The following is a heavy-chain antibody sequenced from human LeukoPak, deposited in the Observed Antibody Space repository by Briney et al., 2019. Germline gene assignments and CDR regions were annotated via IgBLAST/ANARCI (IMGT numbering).Heavy chain of an antibody. CDR2: INPSGGST. Sequence: ASVKVSCKASGYTFTSYYMHWVRQAPGQGLEWMGIINPSGGSTSYAQKFQGRVTMTRDTSTSTVYMELSSLRSEDTAVYYCAREPLAVAGTWGKYYYYGMDVWGQGTTVTVSS. CDR3: AREPLAVAGTWGKYYYYGMDV. V-gene: IGHV1-46*01. D-gene: IGHD6-19*01. CDR1: GYTFTSYY. J-gene: IGHJ6*02.